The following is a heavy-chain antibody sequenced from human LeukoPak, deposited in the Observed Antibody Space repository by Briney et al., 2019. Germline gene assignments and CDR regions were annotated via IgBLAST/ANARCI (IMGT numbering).Heavy chain of an antibody. J-gene: IGHJ4*02. CDR3: ARGGKLGDY. CDR1: GFTFSSYW. CDR2: IKQDGTEK. Sequence: PGGSLRLSCAASGFTFSSYWMSWVRQAPGKGLEWVANIKQDGTEKYYVDSVKGRFTISRDNAENSLYLQMDTLRGEETAVYYCARGGKLGDYWGQGTLVTVSS. D-gene: IGHD3-16*01. V-gene: IGHV3-7*01.